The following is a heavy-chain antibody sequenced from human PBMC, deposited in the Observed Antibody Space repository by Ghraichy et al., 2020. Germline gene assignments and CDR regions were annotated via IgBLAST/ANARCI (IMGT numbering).Heavy chain of an antibody. CDR3: AKDLSSSSLIWYFDL. J-gene: IGHJ2*01. CDR1: GLTFSSYA. D-gene: IGHD6-6*01. V-gene: IGHV3-23*01. Sequence: GGSLRLSCAASGLTFSSYAMSWVRQAPGKGLEWVSAISGSGGSTYYADSVKGRFTIPRDNSKNTLYLQMNSLRAEDTALYYCAKDLSSSSLIWYFDLWGRGTLVTVSS. CDR2: ISGSGGST.